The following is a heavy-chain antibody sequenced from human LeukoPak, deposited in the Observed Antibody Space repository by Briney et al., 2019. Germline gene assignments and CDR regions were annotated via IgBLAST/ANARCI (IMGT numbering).Heavy chain of an antibody. J-gene: IGHJ4*02. V-gene: IGHV4-31*03. CDR2: IYYSGST. CDR3: ARLGRYSSHFDY. Sequence: SSETLSLTCTVSGGSISRGGYHWSWIRQHPGKGLEWIGYIYYSGSTYYNPSLKSRVTISVDTSKNQFSLKLSSVTAADTAVYYCARLGRYSSHFDYWGQGTLVTVSS. D-gene: IGHD6-19*01. CDR1: GGSISRGGYH.